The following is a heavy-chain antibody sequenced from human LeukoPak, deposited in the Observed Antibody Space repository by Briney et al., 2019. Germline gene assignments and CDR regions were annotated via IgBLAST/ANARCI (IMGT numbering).Heavy chain of an antibody. J-gene: IGHJ4*02. D-gene: IGHD5-18*01. CDR1: GGTFSSYA. CDR3: ARGIRNVDTAMVTLDY. CDR2: IIPIFGTA. V-gene: IGHV1-69*06. Sequence: SVKVSCKASGGTFSSYAISWVRQAPGQGLEWMGRIIPIFGTANYAQKFQGRVTITADKSTSTAYMELSSLRSEDTAVYYCARGIRNVDTAMVTLDYWGQGTLVTVSS.